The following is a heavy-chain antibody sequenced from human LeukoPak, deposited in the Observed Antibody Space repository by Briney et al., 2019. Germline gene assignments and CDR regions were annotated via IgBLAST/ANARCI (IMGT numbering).Heavy chain of an antibody. Sequence: GASVTVSCKASGYTFTGYYMHWVRQAPGQGLEWMGWINPNSGGTNYPLKFQGRVTMTRDTSISTAYMELSRLTSDDTAVYYCVPSNDYYYYFDYWGQGTLVTVSS. CDR2: INPNSGGT. D-gene: IGHD3-22*01. CDR1: GYTFTGYY. V-gene: IGHV1-2*02. CDR3: VPSNDYYYYFDY. J-gene: IGHJ4*02.